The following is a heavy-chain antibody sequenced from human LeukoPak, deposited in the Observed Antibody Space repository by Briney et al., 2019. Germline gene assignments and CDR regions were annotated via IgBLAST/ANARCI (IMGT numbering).Heavy chain of an antibody. Sequence: GGSLRLSCAASGFTFSSYAMHWVRQAPGKGLEYVSAISSNGGSTYYANSVKGRFTISRDNSKNTLYLQMGSLRAEDMAVYYCARDGGSSPSTFDYWGQGTLVTVSS. CDR3: ARDGGSSPSTFDY. CDR2: ISSNGGST. CDR1: GFTFSSYA. J-gene: IGHJ4*02. V-gene: IGHV3-64*01. D-gene: IGHD1-26*01.